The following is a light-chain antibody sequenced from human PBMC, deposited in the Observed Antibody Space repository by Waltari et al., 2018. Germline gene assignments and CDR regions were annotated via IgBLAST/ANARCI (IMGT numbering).Light chain of an antibody. Sequence: EIVLTQSPGTLSLSPGEGATLPCRASQSVSSNYLAWYQQKLGQAPRLLIYGASSRATGIPDRFSGSGSGTDFTLTSSRLEPEDFAVYYCQQYGSSPRGTFGQGTKVEIK. CDR2: GAS. V-gene: IGKV3-20*01. CDR3: QQYGSSPRGT. CDR1: QSVSSNY. J-gene: IGKJ1*01.